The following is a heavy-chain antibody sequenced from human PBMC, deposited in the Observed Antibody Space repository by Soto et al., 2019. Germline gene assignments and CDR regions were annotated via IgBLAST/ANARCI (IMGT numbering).Heavy chain of an antibody. CDR1: GGSISSGGYY. D-gene: IGHD6-6*01. CDR2: IYYSGST. CDR3: ARDRRYYSYGMDV. J-gene: IGHJ6*02. V-gene: IGHV4-31*03. Sequence: SETLSLTCTVSGGSISSGGYYWSWIRQHPGKGLEWIGYIYYSGSTYYNPSLKSRVTISVDTSKNQFSLKLSSVTAADTAVYYCARDRRYYSYGMDVGGQGTTVTVSS.